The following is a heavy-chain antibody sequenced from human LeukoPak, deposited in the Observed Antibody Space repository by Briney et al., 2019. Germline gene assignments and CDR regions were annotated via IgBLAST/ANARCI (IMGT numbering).Heavy chain of an antibody. Sequence: SVKVSCKASGGTFSSYAISWVRQAPGQGLEWMGGIIPIFSTANYAQKFQGRVTITADESTSTAYMKLSSLRSEDTAVYYCASPSGYSYVTAREYYYYGMDVWGQGTTVTVSS. V-gene: IGHV1-69*13. CDR1: GGTFSSYA. J-gene: IGHJ6*02. CDR3: ASPSGYSYVTAREYYYYGMDV. D-gene: IGHD5-18*01. CDR2: IIPIFSTA.